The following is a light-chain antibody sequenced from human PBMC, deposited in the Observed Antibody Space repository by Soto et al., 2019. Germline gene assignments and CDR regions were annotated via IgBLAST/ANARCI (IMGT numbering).Light chain of an antibody. CDR3: SSYTSSSTRV. CDR1: SSDVGGYNY. J-gene: IGLJ1*01. CDR2: EVS. V-gene: IGLV2-14*01. Sequence: QSVLTQPACVSGSPGQSITISCTGTSSDVGGYNYVSWYQQHPGKAPKLMIYEVSNRPSGVSNRFSGSKSGNTASLTISGLQAEDEADYYCSSYTSSSTRVFGTGTKVTAL.